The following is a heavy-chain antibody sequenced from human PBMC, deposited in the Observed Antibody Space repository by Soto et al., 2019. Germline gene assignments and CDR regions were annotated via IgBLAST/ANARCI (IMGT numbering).Heavy chain of an antibody. CDR3: ARAKAPLYSSSWYWFDP. V-gene: IGHV4-4*08. D-gene: IGHD6-13*01. Sequence: ETLSLTCTVSGASISRYYWSWIRQSPGKGLEWIGYLYNTGSTYYNPSLKSRVTISVDTSKNQFSLKLSSVTAADTAVYYCARAKAPLYSSSWYWFDPWGQGTLVTVSS. CDR2: LYNTGST. CDR1: GASISRYY. J-gene: IGHJ5*02.